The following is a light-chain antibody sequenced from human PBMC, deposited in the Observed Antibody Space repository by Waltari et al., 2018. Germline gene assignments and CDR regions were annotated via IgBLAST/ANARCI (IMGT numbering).Light chain of an antibody. CDR3: QQRSNWLS. CDR2: DAS. Sequence: IVLTQSPATLSLSPGERATLSCRAGQSVDNCLAWDQQKPGQAPRLLIYDASTRATGIPARFSGSGSGTDFTLTISSLEPEDFAVYYCQQRSNWLSFGGGTKVEMK. J-gene: IGKJ4*01. CDR1: QSVDNC. V-gene: IGKV3-11*01.